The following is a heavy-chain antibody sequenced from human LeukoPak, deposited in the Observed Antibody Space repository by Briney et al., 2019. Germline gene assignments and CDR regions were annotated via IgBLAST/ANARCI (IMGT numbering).Heavy chain of an antibody. Sequence: PSETLSLTCTVSGGSISSGSYYWSWIRQPAGKGLEWIGRIYTSGSTNYNPSLKSRVTISVDTSKNQFSLKLSSVTAADTAVYYCARELEPTNWFDPWGQGTLVTVSS. J-gene: IGHJ5*02. CDR3: ARELEPTNWFDP. CDR2: IYTSGST. V-gene: IGHV4-61*02. D-gene: IGHD1-1*01. CDR1: GGSISSGSYY.